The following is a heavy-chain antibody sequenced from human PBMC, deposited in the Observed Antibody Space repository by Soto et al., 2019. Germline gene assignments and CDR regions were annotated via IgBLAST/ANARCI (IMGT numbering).Heavy chain of an antibody. CDR2: IKSKTDGGTT. CDR3: ATDRPYSFGALNC. D-gene: IGHD2-21*01. Sequence: EVQLVESGGGLVKPGESLSLSCAASGFTFRSAWMTWVRQAPGKALEWVGRIKSKTDGGTTVYAAPVKGRFTISRDDSRNKLSLQMTSLKTEDTGVYYCATDRPYSFGALNCWGQGTMVTVSS. V-gene: IGHV3-15*01. CDR1: GFTFRSAW. J-gene: IGHJ3*01.